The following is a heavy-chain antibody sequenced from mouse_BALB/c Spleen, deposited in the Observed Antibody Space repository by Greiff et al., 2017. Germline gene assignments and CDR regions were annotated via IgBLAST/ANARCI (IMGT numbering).Heavy chain of an antibody. D-gene: IGHD1-1*01. CDR1: GFTFNTYA. CDR2: IRSKSNNYAT. J-gene: IGHJ4*01. V-gene: IGHV10-1*02. CDR3: VRPPYYGSSYYYAMDY. Sequence: EVQLVESGGGLVQPKGSLKLSCAASGFTFNTYAMNWVRQAPGKGLEWVARIRSKSNNYATYYADSVKDRLTISRDDSQSMLYLQMNNLKTEDTAMYYCVRPPYYGSSYYYAMDYWGQGTSVTVSS.